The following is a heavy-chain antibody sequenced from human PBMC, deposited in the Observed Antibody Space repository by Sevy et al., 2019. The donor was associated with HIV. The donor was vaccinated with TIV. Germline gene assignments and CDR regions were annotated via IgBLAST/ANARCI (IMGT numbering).Heavy chain of an antibody. CDR2: IIPIFGTP. V-gene: IGHV1-69*13. Sequence: ASVKVSCKASGGTFNNFGFHWVRQAPGQGLEWMGGIIPIFGTPNYSQQFQGRVTITADVSTSTAYMELSRLTSEYTAVYYCATSGTTGTTSHFNYWGQRTLVTASS. CDR3: ATSGTTGTTSHFNY. CDR1: GGTFNNFG. J-gene: IGHJ4*02. D-gene: IGHD1-1*01.